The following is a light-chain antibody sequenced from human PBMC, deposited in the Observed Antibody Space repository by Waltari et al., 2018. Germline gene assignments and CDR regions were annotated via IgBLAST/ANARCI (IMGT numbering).Light chain of an antibody. J-gene: IGLJ2*01. V-gene: IGLV2-14*03. Sequence: QSALTQPASVSGSPGQSIPIPCTGTSRDVGGYNYVSWYQQHPGKAPKLMIFDVNNRPSGVSNRFSGSKSGNTASLTISGLQAEDEADYYCSAYISSSTLELFGGGTRLTVL. CDR3: SAYISSSTLEL. CDR1: SRDVGGYNY. CDR2: DVN.